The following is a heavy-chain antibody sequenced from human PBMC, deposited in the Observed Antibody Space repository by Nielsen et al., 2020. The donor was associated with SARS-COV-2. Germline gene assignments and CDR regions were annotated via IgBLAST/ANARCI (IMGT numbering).Heavy chain of an antibody. J-gene: IGHJ4*02. Sequence: GGSLRLSCAASGFTFSTYEMNWVRQAPGKGLEWVSSISSRGSTIHYADPVKGQFTISRDNAKNSLYLEMNSLRAEDTAVYYCAREGAVAGFDYWGQGTLVTVSS. D-gene: IGHD6-19*01. CDR2: ISSRGSTI. CDR3: AREGAVAGFDY. CDR1: GFTFSTYE. V-gene: IGHV3-48*03.